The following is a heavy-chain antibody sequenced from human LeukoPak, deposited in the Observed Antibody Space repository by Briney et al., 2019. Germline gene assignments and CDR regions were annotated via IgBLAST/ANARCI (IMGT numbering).Heavy chain of an antibody. J-gene: IGHJ6*04. CDR2: IKQDGSEK. CDR1: GFTFSSYG. V-gene: IGHV3-7*01. Sequence: HPGGSLRLSCAASGFTFSSYGMHWVRQAPGKGLEWVANIKQDGSEKYYVDSVKGRFTISRDNAKNSLYLQMNSLRAEDTAVYYCAREPVATHLGPFWDDVWGKGTTVTVSS. CDR3: AREPVATHLGPFWDDV. D-gene: IGHD5-12*01.